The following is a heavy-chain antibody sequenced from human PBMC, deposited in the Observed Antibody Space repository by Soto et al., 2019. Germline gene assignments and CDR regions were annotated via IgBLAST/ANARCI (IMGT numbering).Heavy chain of an antibody. Sequence: GGSLRLSCAASGFTFSSYAMSWVRQAPGKGLEWVSAISGSGGSTYYADTVKGRFTISRDNSKNTLYLQMNSLRAEDTAVYYCAKCSGGSCYVLDYWGQGTLVTVSS. D-gene: IGHD2-15*01. CDR3: AKCSGGSCYVLDY. CDR1: GFTFSSYA. V-gene: IGHV3-23*01. CDR2: ISGSGGST. J-gene: IGHJ4*02.